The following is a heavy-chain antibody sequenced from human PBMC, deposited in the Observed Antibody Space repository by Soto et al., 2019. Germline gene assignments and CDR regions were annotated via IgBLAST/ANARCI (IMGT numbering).Heavy chain of an antibody. D-gene: IGHD1-26*01. J-gene: IGHJ3*02. CDR2: INPNSGGT. Sequence: ASVKVSCKASGYTFTSYDMHWVRQAPGQGLEWMGWINPNSGGTNYAQKFQGWVTMTRDTSISTAYMELSRLRSDDTAVYYCARDVSGSYPGDAFDIWGQGTMVTVSS. CDR1: GYTFTSYD. V-gene: IGHV1-2*04. CDR3: ARDVSGSYPGDAFDI.